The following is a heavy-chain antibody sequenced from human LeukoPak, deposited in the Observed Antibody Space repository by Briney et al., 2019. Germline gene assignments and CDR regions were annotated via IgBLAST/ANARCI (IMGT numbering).Heavy chain of an antibody. CDR1: GYTFTGYY. J-gene: IGHJ4*02. D-gene: IGHD6-6*01. Sequence: ASVKASCKASGYTFTGYYMHWVRQAPGQGLEWMGWINPNSGGTNYAQKFQGRVTMTRDTSISTAYMELSRLRSDDTAVYYCAREYSSSSFDSGAREPWSPSPQ. CDR3: AREYSSSSFDS. CDR2: INPNSGGT. V-gene: IGHV1-2*02.